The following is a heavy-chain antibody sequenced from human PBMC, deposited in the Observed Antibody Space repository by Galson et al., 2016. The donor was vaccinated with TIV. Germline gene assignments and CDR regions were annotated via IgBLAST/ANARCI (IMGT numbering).Heavy chain of an antibody. Sequence: SLRLSCAASGFTFNTYAMSWVRQAPGKGLEWVSSIGTGGKTYYADSVKGRFTISRDNSKDSLHLQMNSLRADDTAVYYCAEPDIATIDINYYFDYWGQGTLVTVSS. V-gene: IGHV3-23*01. CDR2: IGTGGKT. J-gene: IGHJ4*02. CDR3: AEPDIATIDINYYFDY. CDR1: GFTFNTYA. D-gene: IGHD5-24*01.